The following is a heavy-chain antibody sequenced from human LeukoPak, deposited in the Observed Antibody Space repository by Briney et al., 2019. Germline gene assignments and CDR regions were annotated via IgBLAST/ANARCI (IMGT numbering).Heavy chain of an antibody. Sequence: SETLSLTCTVSGGSISSYYWSWIRQPPGKGLEWIGYIYYSGSTNYNPSLKSRVTISVDTSKNQFSLKLSSVTAADTAVYYCARDGAYYDYVWGSYRYTGSYFDYWGQGTLVTVSS. CDR3: ARDGAYYDYVWGSYRYTGSYFDY. D-gene: IGHD3-16*02. V-gene: IGHV4-59*01. J-gene: IGHJ4*02. CDR1: GGSISSYY. CDR2: IYYSGST.